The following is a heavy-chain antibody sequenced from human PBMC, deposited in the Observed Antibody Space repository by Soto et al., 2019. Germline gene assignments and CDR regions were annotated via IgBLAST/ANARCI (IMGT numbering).Heavy chain of an antibody. CDR3: AREWDSSGWYWYFDL. Sequence: QVQLVQSGAEVKKPGASVKVSCKASGYTFTSYAMHWVRQAPGQRLEWMGWINAGNGNTKYSQKFQGRVTITRDNSASTAYMELSSLRSEDTAVYYCAREWDSSGWYWYFDLWGRGTLVTVSS. V-gene: IGHV1-3*01. J-gene: IGHJ2*01. CDR2: INAGNGNT. D-gene: IGHD6-19*01. CDR1: GYTFTSYA.